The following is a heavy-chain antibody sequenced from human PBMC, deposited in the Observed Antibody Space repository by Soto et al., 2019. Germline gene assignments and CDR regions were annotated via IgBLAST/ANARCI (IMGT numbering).Heavy chain of an antibody. Sequence: GASVKVSCKASGYTFTSYAMHWVRQAPGQRLEWMGWINAGNGNTKYSQKFQGRVTITRDTSASTAYMELSSLRSEDTAVYYCARADFWSGYYTEYYYYGMDVWGQGTTVPVSS. CDR1: GYTFTSYA. CDR3: ARADFWSGYYTEYYYYGMDV. CDR2: INAGNGNT. V-gene: IGHV1-3*01. D-gene: IGHD3-3*01. J-gene: IGHJ6*02.